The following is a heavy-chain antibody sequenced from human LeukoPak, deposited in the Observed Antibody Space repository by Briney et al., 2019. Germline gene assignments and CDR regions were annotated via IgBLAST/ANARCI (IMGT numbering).Heavy chain of an antibody. Sequence: ASVKVSCKASGYTFTSYAMHWVRQAPGQRLEWMGWINAGNGNTKYSQKFQGRVTITRDTSASTAYMELSSLRSEDTAVYYCARVVSDRDGMDVWGQGTTVTVSS. J-gene: IGHJ6*02. CDR3: ARVVSDRDGMDV. V-gene: IGHV1-3*01. CDR1: GYTFTSYA. CDR2: INAGNGNT. D-gene: IGHD2-15*01.